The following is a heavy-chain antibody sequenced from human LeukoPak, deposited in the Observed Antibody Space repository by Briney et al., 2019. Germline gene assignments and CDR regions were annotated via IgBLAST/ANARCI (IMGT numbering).Heavy chain of an antibody. J-gene: IGHJ6*03. CDR3: ARCVGTRKSYYYYYMDV. CDR1: GGTFSSYA. CDR2: IIPIFGTA. V-gene: IGHV1-69*05. D-gene: IGHD1-1*01. Sequence: ASVKVSCKASGGTFSSYAISWVRQAPGQGLEWMGGIIPIFGTANYAQKFQGRVTITTDGSTSTAYMELSSLRSEDTAVYYCARCVGTRKSYYYYYMDVWGKGTTVTVSS.